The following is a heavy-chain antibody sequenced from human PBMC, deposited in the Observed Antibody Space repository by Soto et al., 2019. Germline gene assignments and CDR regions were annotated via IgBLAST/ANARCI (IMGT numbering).Heavy chain of an antibody. CDR2: ISSNGGST. CDR3: VKRASITMVRGDAFDI. V-gene: IGHV3-64D*08. D-gene: IGHD3-10*01. CDR1: GFTFSSYA. Sequence: GGSLRLSCSASGFTFSSYAMHWVRQAPGKGLEYVSAISSNGGSTYYADSVKGRFTISRDNSKNTLYLQMSSLRAEDTAVYYCVKRASITMVRGDAFDIWGQGTMVTVSS. J-gene: IGHJ3*02.